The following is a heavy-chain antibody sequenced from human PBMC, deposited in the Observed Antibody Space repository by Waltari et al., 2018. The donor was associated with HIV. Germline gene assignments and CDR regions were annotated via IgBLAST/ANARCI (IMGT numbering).Heavy chain of an antibody. J-gene: IGHJ4*02. Sequence: EVQLVESGGGLVQPGGSLRLSCAASGFTFSSYSMNWVRQAPGKGLEWVSYISSRSSTIYYADSVKGRFTISRDNAKNSLYLQMNSLRAEDTAVYYCARGRGSSGWYDHFDYWGQGTLVTVSS. CDR3: ARGRGSSGWYDHFDY. V-gene: IGHV3-48*01. CDR1: GFTFSSYS. D-gene: IGHD6-19*01. CDR2: ISSRSSTI.